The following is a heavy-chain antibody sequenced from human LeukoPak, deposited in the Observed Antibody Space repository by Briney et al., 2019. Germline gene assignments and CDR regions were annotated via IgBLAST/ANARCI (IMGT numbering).Heavy chain of an antibody. D-gene: IGHD5-12*01. CDR2: IYYSGST. J-gene: IGHJ4*02. CDR3: ARDSGYDLYYFDY. Sequence: SETLSLTCTVSGGSISSSSYYWGWIRQPPGKGLEWIGSIYYSGSTYYNPSLKSRVTISVDTSKNQFSLKLSSVTAADTAVYYCARDSGYDLYYFDYWGQGTLVTVSS. V-gene: IGHV4-39*07. CDR1: GGSISSSSYY.